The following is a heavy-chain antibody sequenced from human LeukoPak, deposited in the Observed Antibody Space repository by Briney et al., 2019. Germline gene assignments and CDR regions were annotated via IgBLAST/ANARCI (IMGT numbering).Heavy chain of an antibody. V-gene: IGHV3-23*01. D-gene: IGHD6-19*01. CDR3: ARDPSSGWPKYYFDY. J-gene: IGHJ4*02. Sequence: GGSLRLSCAASGFAFNNYAMNWVRQAPGKGLQWVSAISGSGGSTYYADSVKGRFTISRDNAKNSLYLQMNSLRAEDTAVYYCARDPSSGWPKYYFDYWGQGTLVTVSS. CDR2: ISGSGGST. CDR1: GFAFNNYA.